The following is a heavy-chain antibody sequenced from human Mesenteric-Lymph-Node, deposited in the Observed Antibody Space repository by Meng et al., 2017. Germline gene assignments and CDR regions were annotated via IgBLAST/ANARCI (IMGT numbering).Heavy chain of an antibody. J-gene: IGHJ5*02. CDR2: IHSSGST. CDR3: ARASYGSGSPLGESWFDP. V-gene: IGHV4-31*03. D-gene: IGHD3-10*01. Sequence: PSLPCLLSGASTSSGVYYWSWTRQHPGECLEWIRYIHSSGSTYYNPSLRSRLTISVDTSKNQFSLKLSSVTAADTAVYYCARASYGSGSPLGESWFDPWGQGTLVTVSS. CDR1: GASTSSGVYY.